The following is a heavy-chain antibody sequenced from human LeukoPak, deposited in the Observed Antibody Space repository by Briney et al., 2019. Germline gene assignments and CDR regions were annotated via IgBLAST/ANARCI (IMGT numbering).Heavy chain of an antibody. CDR2: IYYSGST. V-gene: IGHV4-39*01. Sequence: SETLSLACTVSGGSISSSTYYWGWIRQPPGKGLEWIGSIYYSGSTYYNPSLKSRVTISVDTSKNQFSLKLSSLTAADTAVYYCARLHSKDWLQYFFDYWGQGTLVTVSS. CDR1: GGSISSSTYY. CDR3: ARLHSKDWLQYFFDY. J-gene: IGHJ4*02. D-gene: IGHD3/OR15-3a*01.